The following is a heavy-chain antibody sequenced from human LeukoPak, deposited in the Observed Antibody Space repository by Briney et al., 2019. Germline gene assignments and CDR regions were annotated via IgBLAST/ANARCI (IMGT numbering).Heavy chain of an antibody. V-gene: IGHV3-7*01. CDR2: IKQDGSEK. CDR3: AREHRVAGHDY. J-gene: IGHJ4*02. Sequence: GRSLRLSCAASGFTFSSYWMSWVRQAPGKGLEWVANIKQDGSEKYYVDSVKGRFTISRDNAKNSLYLQMNSPRTEDTAVYYCAREHRVAGHDYWGQGTLVTVSS. CDR1: GFTFSSYW. D-gene: IGHD3-3*01.